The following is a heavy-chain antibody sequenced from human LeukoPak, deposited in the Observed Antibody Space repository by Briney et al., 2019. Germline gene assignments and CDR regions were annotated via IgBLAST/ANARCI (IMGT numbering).Heavy chain of an antibody. V-gene: IGHV4-59*01. CDR3: VRLQPNTGEWAFDI. CDR1: GVSISSYY. CDR2: ISNGGST. J-gene: IGHJ3*02. Sequence: SETLSLTCTVSGVSISSYYWSWIRQPPGEGLEWIGYISNGGSTNYNPSLKSRVTLSVDTSKNQLSLKLNSVTAADTAVYHCVRLQPNTGEWAFDIWGQGTMVSVSS. D-gene: IGHD1-1*01.